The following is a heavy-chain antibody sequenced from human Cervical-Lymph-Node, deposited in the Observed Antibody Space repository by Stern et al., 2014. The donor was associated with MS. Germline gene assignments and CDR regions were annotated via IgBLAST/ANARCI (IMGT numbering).Heavy chain of an antibody. CDR3: ARINGVTGALDY. CDR1: GDSINSYY. V-gene: IGHV4-59*01. Sequence: VQLVESGPGLVKPSETLSLTCSVSGDSINSYYWTWIRQPPGQGLEWIGYISHTGGTDYNPSLKSRVTVSEDTSKSQFSLNVTSVTAADTAMYYCARINGVTGALDYWGQGTLVTVSS. CDR2: ISHTGGT. J-gene: IGHJ4*02. D-gene: IGHD2-21*02.